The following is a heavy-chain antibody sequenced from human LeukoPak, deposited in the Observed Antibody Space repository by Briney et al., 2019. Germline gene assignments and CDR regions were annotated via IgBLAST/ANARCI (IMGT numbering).Heavy chain of an antibody. J-gene: IGHJ4*02. Sequence: ASVKVSCKASGYTFTGYYMHWVRQAPGQGLERMGWINPNSGGTNYAQKFQGRVTMTRDTSIGTAYMELSRLRSDDTAVYYCARNPDYGDYVWPFDYWGQGTLVTVSS. CDR1: GYTFTGYY. CDR3: ARNPDYGDYVWPFDY. D-gene: IGHD4-17*01. V-gene: IGHV1-2*02. CDR2: INPNSGGT.